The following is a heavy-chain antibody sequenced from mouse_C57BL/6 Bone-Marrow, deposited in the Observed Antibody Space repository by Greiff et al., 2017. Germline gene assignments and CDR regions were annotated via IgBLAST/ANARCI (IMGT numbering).Heavy chain of an antibody. J-gene: IGHJ2*01. Sequence: QVQLQQSGPELVKPGASVKISCKASGYAFSSSWMNWVKQRPGKGLEWIGRIYPGDGDTNYNGKFKGKATLTADKSSRTAYMQLSSLTSADSAVYFCARWYYFDYWGQNTTLSHSS. CDR3: ARWYYFDY. CDR2: IYPGDGDT. V-gene: IGHV1-82*01. CDR1: GYAFSSSW.